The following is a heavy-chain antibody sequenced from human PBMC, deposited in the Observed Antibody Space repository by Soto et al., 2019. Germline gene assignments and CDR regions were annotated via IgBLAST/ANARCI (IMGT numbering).Heavy chain of an antibody. J-gene: IGHJ6*02. Sequence: GGSLRLSCAASGFTFSSYAMSWVRQAPGKGLEWVSAISGSGGSTYYADSVKGRFTISRDNSKNTLYLQMNSLRAEDTAVYYCAKNHDYSNYYYGMDVWGQGTTVTVSS. D-gene: IGHD4-4*01. CDR1: GFTFSSYA. CDR2: ISGSGGST. CDR3: AKNHDYSNYYYGMDV. V-gene: IGHV3-23*01.